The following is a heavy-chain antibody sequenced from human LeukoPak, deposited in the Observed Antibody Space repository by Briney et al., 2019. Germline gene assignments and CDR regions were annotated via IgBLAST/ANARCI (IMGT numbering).Heavy chain of an antibody. D-gene: IGHD5-12*01. V-gene: IGHV4-38-2*02. CDR2: VFHTGSP. CDR1: NFSVSSHYY. J-gene: IGHJ4*01. Sequence: SETLSLTCTVSNFSVSSHYYWGWVRQSPGKGLEWIGAVFHTGSPYYNPSLKSRVTISVDTSKKEFSLDLGSVTAADTAIYYCARLSYGYDPYFFDYWGHGTLVTVSS. CDR3: ARLSYGYDPYFFDY.